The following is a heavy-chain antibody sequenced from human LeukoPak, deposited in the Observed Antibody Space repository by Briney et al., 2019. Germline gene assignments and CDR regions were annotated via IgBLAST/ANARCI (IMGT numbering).Heavy chain of an antibody. D-gene: IGHD1-20*01. CDR3: ARDSLFNWNDGAFDI. Sequence: ETLSLTCTVSGVSISSYYRSWIRQPPGKGLEWICIIYSGGSTYYEDSVKSRFTISRDNSKNPLYLQMNSLRAEDTAVYYCARDSLFNWNDGAFDIWGQGTMVTVSS. CDR1: GVSISSYY. V-gene: IGHV3-53*01. CDR2: IYSGGST. J-gene: IGHJ3*02.